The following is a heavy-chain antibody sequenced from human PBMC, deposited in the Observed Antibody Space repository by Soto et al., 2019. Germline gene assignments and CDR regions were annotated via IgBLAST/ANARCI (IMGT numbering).Heavy chain of an antibody. J-gene: IGHJ6*03. D-gene: IGHD3-3*01. CDR2: IYYSGST. CDR3: ARHYDFWSGYSYYYYMDV. Sequence: SETVSLTCTVSGVSISSYYWSWIRQPPGKGLEWIGYIYYSGSTNYNPSLKSRVTISVDTSKNQFSLKLSSVTAADTAVYYCARHYDFWSGYSYYYYMDVWGKGTTVTVSS. CDR1: GVSISSYY. V-gene: IGHV4-59*08.